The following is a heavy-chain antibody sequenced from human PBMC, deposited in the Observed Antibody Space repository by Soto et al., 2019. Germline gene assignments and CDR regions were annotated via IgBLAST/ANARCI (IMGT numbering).Heavy chain of an antibody. CDR3: AYGGSCDY. V-gene: IGHV3-48*03. CDR2: ISSSGSTI. J-gene: IGHJ4*02. Sequence: EVQLVESGGGLVQPGGSLRLSCAASGFSFNTYEMNWVRQAPGKGLQWVSYISSSGSTIYYADSVKGRFTVSRDNGKNSLYLQMNSLRAEDTAVYYCAYGGSCDYWGQGTQVTVSS. CDR1: GFSFNTYE. D-gene: IGHD1-26*01.